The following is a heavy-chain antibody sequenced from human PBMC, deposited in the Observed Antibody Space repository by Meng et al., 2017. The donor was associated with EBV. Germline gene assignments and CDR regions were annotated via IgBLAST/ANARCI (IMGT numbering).Heavy chain of an antibody. CDR1: GGILRSFA. CDR3: ASAEHYGDYVFEY. D-gene: IGHD4-17*01. J-gene: IGHJ4*02. V-gene: IGHV1-69*12. Sequence: QVTLVRSGAEGKPPGSSGKVSCKTSGGILRSFAISWVRQAPGQGLEWMGGIIPLFHTTNYAQKFQGRLHIIADESSATTYMELSSVRSEDTAIYYCASAEHYGDYVFEYWGQGTLVTVSS. CDR2: IIPLFHTT.